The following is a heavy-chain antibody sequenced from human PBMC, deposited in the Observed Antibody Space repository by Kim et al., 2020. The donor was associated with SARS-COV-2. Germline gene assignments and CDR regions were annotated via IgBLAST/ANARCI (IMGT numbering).Heavy chain of an antibody. J-gene: IGHJ5*02. V-gene: IGHV1-8*01. D-gene: IGHD2-15*01. CDR3: ARVEAVAARGNWFDP. Sequence: QKFQGRVTMTRNTSISTAYMELSSLRSEDTAVYYCARVEAVAARGNWFDPWGQGTLVTVSS.